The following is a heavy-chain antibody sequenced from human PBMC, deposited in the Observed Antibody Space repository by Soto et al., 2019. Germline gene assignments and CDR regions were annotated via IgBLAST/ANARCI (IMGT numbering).Heavy chain of an antibody. Sequence: EVQLVESGGGLIQPGGSLRLSCIASGFNVDNVYMSWVRQAPGKGLEWVSVLYTADSTNYADSVKGRFTISRDSSKNMVYLQMDSLRAGDTAVYYCARGMGAAWVTPLSHWGQGTLVIVSS. V-gene: IGHV3-53*01. CDR3: ARGMGAAWVTPLSH. CDR2: LYTADST. CDR1: GFNVDNVY. J-gene: IGHJ4*02. D-gene: IGHD2-21*02.